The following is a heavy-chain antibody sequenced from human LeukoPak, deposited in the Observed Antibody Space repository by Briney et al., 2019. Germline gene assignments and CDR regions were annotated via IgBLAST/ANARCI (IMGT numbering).Heavy chain of an antibody. Sequence: GSLDISFSASGITFHSHSNNRGRPASGKGPEWVSSISSSSSYIYYADSVKGRFTISRDNAKNSLYLQMNSLRAEDTAVYYCARDMWAFGAYGAFDIWGQGTMVTVSS. D-gene: IGHD1-26*01. J-gene: IGHJ3*02. CDR2: ISSSSSYI. CDR3: ARDMWAFGAYGAFDI. V-gene: IGHV3-21*01. CDR1: GITFHSHS.